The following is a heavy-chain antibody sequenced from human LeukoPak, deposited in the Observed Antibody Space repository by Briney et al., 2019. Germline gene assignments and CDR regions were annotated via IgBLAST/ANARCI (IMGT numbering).Heavy chain of an antibody. CDR3: ARNLGDYDILTGYSPNWFDP. CDR2: IYYSGST. J-gene: IGHJ5*02. V-gene: IGHV4-59*01. Sequence: SETLSLTCSVSGGSISNYYWSWIRQPPGKGLEWIGYIYYSGSTNYNPSLKSRVTISVDTSKNQFSLKLSSVTAADTAVYYCARNLGDYDILTGYSPNWFDPWGQGTLVTVSS. D-gene: IGHD3-9*01. CDR1: GGSISNYY.